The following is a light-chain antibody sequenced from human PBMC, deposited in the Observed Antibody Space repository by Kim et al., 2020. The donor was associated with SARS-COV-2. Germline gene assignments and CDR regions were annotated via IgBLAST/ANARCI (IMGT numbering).Light chain of an antibody. J-gene: IGKJ2*01. CDR3: HQTYTTPYT. CDR1: QNIGNH. Sequence: SASIGDRVTITCRASQNIGNHLNWYQQKPGKAPNLLIYVAAGLHSGVPSRFSGGGSGTDFTLTINSLQPGDFATYFCHQTYTTPYTFGQGTKLEI. CDR2: VAA. V-gene: IGKV1-39*01.